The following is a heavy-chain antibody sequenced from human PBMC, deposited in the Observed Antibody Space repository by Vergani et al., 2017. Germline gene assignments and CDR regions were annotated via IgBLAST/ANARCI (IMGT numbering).Heavy chain of an antibody. CDR1: GGSFSGYY. J-gene: IGHJ4*02. Sequence: QVQLQQWGVGLLKPSETLSLTCAVYGGSFSGYYWSWIRQPPGKGLEWIGEINNSGSTNYNPSLKSRVTISVDTSKNQFSLKLSSVTAADTAVYYCACGLGGSVVGPAASTHYFDCWGQGTLVTVSS. V-gene: IGHV4-34*01. CDR3: ACGLGGSVVGPAASTHYFDC. CDR2: INNSGST. D-gene: IGHD2-2*01.